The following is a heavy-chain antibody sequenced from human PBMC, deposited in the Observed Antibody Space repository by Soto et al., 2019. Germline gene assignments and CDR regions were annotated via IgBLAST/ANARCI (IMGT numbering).Heavy chain of an antibody. Sequence: PSETLSLTCTVSGGSISSYYWSWIRQPPGKGLEWIGYIYYSGSTNYNPSLKSRVTISVDTSKNQFSLKLSSVTAADTAVYYCARRWGTYFDYWXQGTLVTVSS. D-gene: IGHD7-27*01. CDR1: GGSISSYY. CDR2: IYYSGST. CDR3: ARRWGTYFDY. J-gene: IGHJ4*02. V-gene: IGHV4-59*01.